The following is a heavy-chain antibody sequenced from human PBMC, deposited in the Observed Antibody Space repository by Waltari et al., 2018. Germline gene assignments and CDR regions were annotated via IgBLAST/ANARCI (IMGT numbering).Heavy chain of an antibody. CDR1: GFSFSIYS. Sequence: EVQLVESGGGSVQPGGSLRLSCAASGFSFSIYSMMWVRQAPGKGLEWVSYINTRSTPKYYADSVKGRLTTSRDNAKNSLYLQMNSLRAEDTAVYYCARWNIGADYWGQGTLVTVSS. V-gene: IGHV3-48*04. D-gene: IGHD2-15*01. CDR3: ARWNIGADY. J-gene: IGHJ4*02. CDR2: INTRSTPK.